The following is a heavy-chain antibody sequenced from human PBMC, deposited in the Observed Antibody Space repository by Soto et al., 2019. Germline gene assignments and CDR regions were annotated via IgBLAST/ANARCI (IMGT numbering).Heavy chain of an antibody. Sequence: SETLSLTCTVSGGPTRSYCWSWIRQPPGKGLEWIGYIYDSGNTNYNPALKSRVTISVDTSKNQFSMELSSVTTADTAVYYCARGGGKYYCESSGHSNHAMDVWGQGTTVTVSS. CDR1: GGPTRSYC. V-gene: IGHV4-59*01. CDR2: IYDSGNT. J-gene: IGHJ6*02. CDR3: ARGGGKYYCESSGHSNHAMDV. D-gene: IGHD3-22*01.